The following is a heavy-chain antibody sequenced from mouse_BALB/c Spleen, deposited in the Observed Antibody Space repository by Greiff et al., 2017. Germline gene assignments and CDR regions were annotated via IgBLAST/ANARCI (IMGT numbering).Heavy chain of an antibody. CDR2: ISSGSSTI. J-gene: IGHJ3*01. CDR1: GFTFSSFG. D-gene: IGHD2-1*01. CDR3: ARSAYGNLAWFAY. V-gene: IGHV5-17*02. Sequence: EVKLVESGGGLVQPGGSRKLSCAASGFTFSSFGMHWVRQAPEKGLEWVAYISSGSSTIYYADTVKGRFTISRDNPKNTLFLQMTSLRSEDTAMYYCARSAYGNLAWFAYWGQGTLVTVSA.